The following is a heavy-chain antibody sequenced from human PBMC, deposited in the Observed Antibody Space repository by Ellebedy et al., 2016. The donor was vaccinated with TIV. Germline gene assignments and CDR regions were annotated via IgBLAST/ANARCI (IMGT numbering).Heavy chain of an antibody. D-gene: IGHD6-19*01. J-gene: IGHJ4*02. V-gene: IGHV3-30-3*01. CDR1: GFTFSSYT. CDR2: TSYDGSNK. CDR3: ARDDGEQWLVQDYFFDY. Sequence: GGSLRLSXAASGFTFSSYTMHWVRQAPGKGLEWVAVTSYDGSNKYYADSVKGRFTISRDNSKNTLYLQTNSLRAADTAVYYCARDDGEQWLVQDYFFDYWGQGTLVTVSS.